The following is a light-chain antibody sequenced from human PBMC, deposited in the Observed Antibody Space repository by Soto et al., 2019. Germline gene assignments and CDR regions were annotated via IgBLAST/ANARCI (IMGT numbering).Light chain of an antibody. CDR3: QPSYKTPQT. J-gene: IGKJ2*01. CDR2: AAS. V-gene: IGKV1-39*01. Sequence: DIQMTQSPSSLSASVGDRVTITCRASQGVSAYLLWYQQTQGKAPKLLIYAASNLVSGVASRCIVSVSGTHFTRTIRSLQPYYFGTYYCQPSYKTPQTFGQGTKLETK. CDR1: QGVSAY.